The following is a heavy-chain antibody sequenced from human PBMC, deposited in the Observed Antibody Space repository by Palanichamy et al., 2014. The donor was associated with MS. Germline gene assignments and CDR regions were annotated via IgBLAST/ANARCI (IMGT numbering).Heavy chain of an antibody. D-gene: IGHD1-26*01. Sequence: QVQLVESGGGVVQPGRSLRLSCAASGFTFSSYGMHWVRQAPGKGLEWVAVISYDGSNKYYADSVKGRFTISRDNSKNTLYLQMNGLRAEDTAVYYCAKDSVGATTAYYYYGMDVWGQGTTVTVSS. CDR1: GFTFSSYG. V-gene: IGHV3-30*18. CDR2: ISYDGSNK. CDR3: AKDSVGATTAYYYYGMDV. J-gene: IGHJ6*02.